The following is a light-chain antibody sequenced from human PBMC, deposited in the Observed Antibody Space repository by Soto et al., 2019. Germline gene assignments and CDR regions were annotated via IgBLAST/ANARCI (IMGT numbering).Light chain of an antibody. V-gene: IGLV2-14*01. CDR3: SSYTRSSTDV. Sequence: QSALTQPASVSGSPGQSITISCTGTSSDVGGYNYVSWYQQHPGQAPKLMIYDVSNRPSGVSNRFSGAKSGNTASLTISGLQAEDEADYYCSSYTRSSTDVFGTGTKLTVL. J-gene: IGLJ1*01. CDR1: SSDVGGYNY. CDR2: DVS.